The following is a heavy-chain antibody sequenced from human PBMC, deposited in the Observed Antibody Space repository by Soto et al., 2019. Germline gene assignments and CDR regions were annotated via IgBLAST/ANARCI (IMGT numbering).Heavy chain of an antibody. D-gene: IGHD6-13*01. J-gene: IGHJ4*02. CDR2: INSDGSTT. CDR3: ARIPPRWGGGKLVLDY. V-gene: IGHV3-74*01. Sequence: EVQLVESGGGLVQPGGSLSLSCAASGFTFSTFWMHWVRQAPGKGLVWVSRINSDGSTTTYADSVKGPFTISRDNAKDTLDLEMDSLTVEDIAVYYLARIPPRWGGGKLVLDYWGQGTLVTVSS. CDR1: GFTFSTFW.